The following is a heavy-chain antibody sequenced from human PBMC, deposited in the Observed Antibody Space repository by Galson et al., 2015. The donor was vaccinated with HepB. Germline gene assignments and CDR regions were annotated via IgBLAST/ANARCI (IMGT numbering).Heavy chain of an antibody. J-gene: IGHJ4*02. Sequence: SLRLSCAASGFTFSSYAMSWVRQAPGKGLEWVSTITQSGGDTYWPDSVKGRFTISRDNSRNTVYLQMNILRVEDTAIYYCVRDRYILVGARGNYFDYWGQGTLVTVSS. CDR1: GFTFSSYA. V-gene: IGHV3-23*01. CDR3: VRDRYILVGARGNYFDY. CDR2: ITQSGGDT. D-gene: IGHD1-26*01.